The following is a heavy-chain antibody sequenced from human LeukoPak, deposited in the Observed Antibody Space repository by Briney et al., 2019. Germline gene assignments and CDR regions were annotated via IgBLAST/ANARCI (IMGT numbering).Heavy chain of an antibody. J-gene: IGHJ4*02. CDR3: ARDGKYCSSTNCPRFDY. CDR2: ISSSGSTI. V-gene: IGHV3-48*03. CDR1: GFTFSSYE. D-gene: IGHD2-2*01. Sequence: GGSLRLSCAASGFTFSSYEMNWVRQAPGKGLEWVSYISSSGSTIYYADSVKGRFTISRDNAKNSLCLQMNSLRAEDTAVYYCARDGKYCSSTNCPRFDYWGQGTLVTVSS.